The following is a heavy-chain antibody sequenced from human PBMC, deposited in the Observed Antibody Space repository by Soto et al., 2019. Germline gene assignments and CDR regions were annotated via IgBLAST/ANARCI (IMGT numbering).Heavy chain of an antibody. D-gene: IGHD2-2*01. CDR3: ASGVVVPAATLYYFDY. CDR2: INHSGST. J-gene: IGHJ4*02. V-gene: IGHV4-34*01. CDR1: GGSFSGYY. Sequence: SETLSLTCAVYGGSFSGYYWSWIRQPPGKGLEWIGEINHSGSTNYNPSLKSRVTISVDTSKNQFSLKLSSVTAADTAVYYCASGVVVPAATLYYFDYWGQGTLVTVSS.